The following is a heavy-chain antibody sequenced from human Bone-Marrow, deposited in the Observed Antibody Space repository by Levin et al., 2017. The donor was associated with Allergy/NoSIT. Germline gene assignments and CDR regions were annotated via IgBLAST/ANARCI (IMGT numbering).Heavy chain of an antibody. Sequence: ASVKVSCKASGYMFTSYGITWVRQAPGQGLEWMGWITTYNGNTSFAQTFQGRVTMTTDTSTSTAYMELRSLRSDDTAVYYCARGSYDFWSGSIYYYYYYMDVWGKGTTVTVSS. J-gene: IGHJ6*03. CDR1: GYMFTSYG. V-gene: IGHV1-18*01. D-gene: IGHD3-3*01. CDR2: ITTYNGNT. CDR3: ARGSYDFWSGSIYYYYYYMDV.